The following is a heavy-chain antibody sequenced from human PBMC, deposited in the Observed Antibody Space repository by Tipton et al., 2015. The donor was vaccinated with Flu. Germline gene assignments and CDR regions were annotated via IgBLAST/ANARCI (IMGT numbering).Heavy chain of an antibody. CDR3: ATISHDYGDSDY. D-gene: IGHD4-17*01. Sequence: TLSLTCTVSRGSISRSSDYWGWLRQPPGKGLEWIGTIYASGSTYYNASLESRLTITLDTSKNQFSLKMTSLTAADTAVYYCATISHDYGDSDYWGQGTLVTVSS. CDR2: IYASGST. J-gene: IGHJ4*02. CDR1: RGSISRSSDY. V-gene: IGHV4-39*01.